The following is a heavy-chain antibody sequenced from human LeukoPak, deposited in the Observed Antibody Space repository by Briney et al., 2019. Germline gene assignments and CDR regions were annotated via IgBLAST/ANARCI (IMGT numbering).Heavy chain of an antibody. J-gene: IGHJ4*02. V-gene: IGHV1-8*01. CDR3: ARDQEAFDY. CDR1: GYTFTSYD. CDR2: MNPNSGNT. Sequence: ASVKVSCKASGYTFTSYDINWVRQATGQGLEWMGWMNPNSGNTGYAQKFQGRVTVTRDTSTSTVHMELSGLRSEDTAVYYCARDQEAFDYWGQGTLVTVSS.